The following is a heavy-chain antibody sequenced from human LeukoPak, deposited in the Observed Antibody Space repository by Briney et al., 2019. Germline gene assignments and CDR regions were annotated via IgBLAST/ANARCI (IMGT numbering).Heavy chain of an antibody. J-gene: IGHJ4*02. CDR3: AKPGGRDGYNFDFDY. V-gene: IGHV3-33*06. Sequence: GGSLRLSCAASGFTFSSYGMHWVRQAPGKGLEWVAVIWYDGSNKYYADSVKGRLTISRDNSKNTLYLQMNSLRAEDTAVYYCAKPGGRDGYNFDFDYWGQGTLVTVSS. CDR2: IWYDGSNK. CDR1: GFTFSSYG. D-gene: IGHD5-24*01.